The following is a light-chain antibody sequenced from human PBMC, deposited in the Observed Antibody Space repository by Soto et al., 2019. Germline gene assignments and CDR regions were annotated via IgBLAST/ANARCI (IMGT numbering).Light chain of an antibody. V-gene: IGKV3-15*01. J-gene: IGKJ1*01. CDR1: QSVSSN. Sequence: EIVMTQSPATLSVSPEERATLSCRASQSVSSNLAWYQQKPGQAPRLLIYGASTRATGIPARFSGSGSGTEFTLTINSLQSEDFAVYYCQQYNNWPRTFGQGTKVDIK. CDR3: QQYNNWPRT. CDR2: GAS.